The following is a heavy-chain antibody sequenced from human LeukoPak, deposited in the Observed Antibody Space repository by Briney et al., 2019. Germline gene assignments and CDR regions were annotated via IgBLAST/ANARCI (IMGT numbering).Heavy chain of an antibody. V-gene: IGHV3-11*01. D-gene: IGHD3-3*01. J-gene: IGHJ4*02. CDR2: ISSSGSTI. CDR1: GFTFSDYY. Sequence: GGSLRLSCAASGFTFSDYYLSWIRQAPGKGLEWVSYISSSGSTIYYADSVKGRFTISSDNTKNSLYLQMNSLRAEDTAVYYCARSPLEWLILDYWGQGTLVTVSS. CDR3: ARSPLEWLILDY.